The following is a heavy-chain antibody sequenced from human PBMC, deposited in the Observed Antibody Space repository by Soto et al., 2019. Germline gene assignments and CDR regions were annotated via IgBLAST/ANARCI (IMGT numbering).Heavy chain of an antibody. D-gene: IGHD5-12*01. CDR1: GFTFNNYA. CDR2: ISGSGGST. V-gene: IGHV3-23*01. J-gene: IGHJ6*02. Sequence: PGGSLRLSCAASGFTFNNYAMSWVRQAPGKGLEWVSAISGSGGSTSYVASVKGRFTISRDNSKNTMYLQMNSLRAEDTAVYYCAKSGRVLVATNPREGGMDVWGQGTTVTVSS. CDR3: AKSGRVLVATNPREGGMDV.